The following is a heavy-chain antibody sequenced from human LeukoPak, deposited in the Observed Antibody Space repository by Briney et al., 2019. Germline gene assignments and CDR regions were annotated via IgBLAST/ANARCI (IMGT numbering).Heavy chain of an antibody. CDR2: IIPIFGTA. CDR1: GGTFRSYA. J-gene: IGHJ6*03. CDR3: ARVYGSGFSAYYMDV. Sequence: GASVTVSCKSSGGTFRSYAISWVRPAPGQGLEWMGGIIPIFGTANYAQKFQGRVTITTDESTSTAYMELSSLRSEDTAVYYCARVYGSGFSAYYMDVWGKGTTVTVSS. D-gene: IGHD3-10*01. V-gene: IGHV1-69*05.